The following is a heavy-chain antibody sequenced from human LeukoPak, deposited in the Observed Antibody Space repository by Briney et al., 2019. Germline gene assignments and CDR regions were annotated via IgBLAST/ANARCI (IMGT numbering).Heavy chain of an antibody. CDR3: ASRNWNDVNY. Sequence: PGGSLRLSCAASGFTFTSYAMHWVRQAPGKGLEWVAVISYDGSNKYYADSVKGRFTISRDNSKNTLYLQMNSLRAEDTAVYYCASRNWNDVNYWGHGTLVTVSS. J-gene: IGHJ4*01. CDR1: GFTFTSYA. D-gene: IGHD1-20*01. V-gene: IGHV3-30*04. CDR2: ISYDGSNK.